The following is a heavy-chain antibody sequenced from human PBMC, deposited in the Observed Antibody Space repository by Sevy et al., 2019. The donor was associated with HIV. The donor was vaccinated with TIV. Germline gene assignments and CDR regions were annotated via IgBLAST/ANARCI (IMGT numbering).Heavy chain of an antibody. D-gene: IGHD3-9*01. CDR3: AREIRSLRYFDWLLFPGYYYYGMDV. J-gene: IGHJ6*02. CDR2: ISYDGSNK. V-gene: IGHV3-30-3*01. Sequence: GESLKISCAASGFTFSSYAMHWVRQAPGKGLEWVAVISYDGSNKYYADSVKGRFTISRDNSKNTLYLQMNSLRAEDTAVYYCAREIRSLRYFDWLLFPGYYYYGMDVWGQGTTVTVSS. CDR1: GFTFSSYA.